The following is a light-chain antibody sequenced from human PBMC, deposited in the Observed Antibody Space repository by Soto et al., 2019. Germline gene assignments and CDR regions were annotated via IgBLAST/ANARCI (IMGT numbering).Light chain of an antibody. CDR2: EVN. J-gene: IGLJ2*01. V-gene: IGLV2-14*01. CDR1: SSDVGAYNY. CDR3: SSHTTSSLPGI. Sequence: QSALTQPASVSGSPGQSITISCTGTSSDVGAYNYASWYQQHPGKAPKLMIYEVNNRPSGVSNRFSGSKSVNTASLTISGLQAEDEADYYCSSHTTSSLPGIFGGGTKLTVL.